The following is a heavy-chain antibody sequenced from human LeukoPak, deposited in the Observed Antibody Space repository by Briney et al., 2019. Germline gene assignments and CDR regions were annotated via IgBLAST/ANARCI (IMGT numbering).Heavy chain of an antibody. D-gene: IGHD3-22*01. V-gene: IGHV3-9*01. Sequence: GGSLRLSCVASGFTFDDYAMHWVRQAPGKGLEWVSGISWNSGSIGYADSVKGRFTISRDNAKNSLYLQMNSLRAEDTALYYCAKDLNYYDSSGFDYWGQGTLVTVSS. CDR3: AKDLNYYDSSGFDY. CDR2: ISWNSGSI. CDR1: GFTFDDYA. J-gene: IGHJ4*02.